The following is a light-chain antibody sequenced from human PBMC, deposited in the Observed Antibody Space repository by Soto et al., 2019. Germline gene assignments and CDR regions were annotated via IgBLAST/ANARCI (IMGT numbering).Light chain of an antibody. J-gene: IGKJ1*01. V-gene: IGKV3-20*01. Sequence: EIVLTQSPATLSFSPGERATLSCRASQCVSSYLAWYQQKRGQAPRLLIYGASRRATGIPDRFSGSGSGTDFTLTITRLEPEDFAVYYCQQYGSSRTFGQGTKVE. CDR3: QQYGSSRT. CDR1: QCVSSY. CDR2: GAS.